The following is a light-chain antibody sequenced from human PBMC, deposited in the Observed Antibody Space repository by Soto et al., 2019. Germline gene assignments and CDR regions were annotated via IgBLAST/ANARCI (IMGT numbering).Light chain of an antibody. Sequence: IQMTQSPSTLSASVGDRVTITCRASQSISNRLAWYQQKPGKAPKPLIYAASNLQSGVPSRFSGSGSGTDFTLTMNSLQPEDFSTYYCQQGYSNPWTFGQGTKVDIK. J-gene: IGKJ1*01. V-gene: IGKV1-39*01. CDR3: QQGYSNPWT. CDR1: QSISNR. CDR2: AAS.